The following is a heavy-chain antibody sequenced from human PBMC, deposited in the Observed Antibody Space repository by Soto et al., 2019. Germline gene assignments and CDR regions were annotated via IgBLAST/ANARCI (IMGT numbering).Heavy chain of an antibody. J-gene: IGHJ4*02. CDR3: ANGRATYGLLTHDY. CDR1: GFTFSYYV. Sequence: PGGSLRLSCEASGFTFSYYVMNWVRQGPGKGLEWVSTIGRGDDKYYADSVKGRFTISRDTSKNTLFMKMNSLRAEDTALHFCANGRATYGLLTHDYWGQGTLVTVSS. D-gene: IGHD3-10*01. CDR2: IGRGDDK. V-gene: IGHV3-23*01.